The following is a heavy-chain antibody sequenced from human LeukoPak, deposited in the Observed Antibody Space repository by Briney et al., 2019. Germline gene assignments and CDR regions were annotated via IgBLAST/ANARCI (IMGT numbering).Heavy chain of an antibody. J-gene: IGHJ1*01. V-gene: IGHV3-21*01. D-gene: IGHD3-10*01. Sequence: PGGSLRLSCAASGFTFSNFNMNWVRQAPGKGLEWVSSISSSSSYIYYTDSVKGRFTISRDNSKNTLYLQMNSLRAEDTAVYYCAKENFGELLLSVGEYFQHWGQGTLVTVSS. CDR1: GFTFSNFN. CDR3: AKENFGELLLSVGEYFQH. CDR2: ISSSSSYI.